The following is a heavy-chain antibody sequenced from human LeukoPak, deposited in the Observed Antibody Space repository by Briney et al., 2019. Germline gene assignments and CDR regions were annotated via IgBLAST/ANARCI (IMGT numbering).Heavy chain of an antibody. D-gene: IGHD2-8*02. CDR1: GYTLTTYH. CDR3: ASGPGAYFDY. CDR2: ISAYNGNT. V-gene: IGHV1-18*04. J-gene: IGHJ4*02. Sequence: GASVKVSCRASGYTLTTYHISWVRQAPGQGLEWMGWISAYNGNTNYAQKLQGRVTLTMDTSTSTAYMELRSLRSDDTALYYCASGPGAYFDYWGLGTLVTASS.